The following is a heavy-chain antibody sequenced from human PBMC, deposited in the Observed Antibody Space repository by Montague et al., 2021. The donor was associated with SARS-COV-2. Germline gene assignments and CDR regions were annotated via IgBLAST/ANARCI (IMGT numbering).Heavy chain of an antibody. V-gene: IGHV3-7*03. CDR1: GFTFSSYW. Sequence: SLRLSCAASGFTFSSYWMSLFRQTPGKGLEWVANIKPDGGEKHYLDSVKGRFTISRDNAKNSLNLQMDSLRAEDTALYYCARDSRIVGATGGMDVWGQGTTVIVSS. CDR2: IKPDGGEK. CDR3: ARDSRIVGATGGMDV. J-gene: IGHJ6*02. D-gene: IGHD1-26*01.